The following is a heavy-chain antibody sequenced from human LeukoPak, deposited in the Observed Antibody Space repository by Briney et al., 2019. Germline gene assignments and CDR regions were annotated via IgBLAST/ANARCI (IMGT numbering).Heavy chain of an antibody. CDR1: GYTFTGYY. CDR2: INPNSGGT. D-gene: IGHD5-18*01. CDR3: ARESTAMVTMDY. V-gene: IGHV1-2*02. Sequence: ASVKVSCKASGYTFTGYYVHWVRQAPGQGLEWMGWINPNSGGTNYAQKFQGRVTMTRDTSISTAYMELSRLRSDDTAVYYCARESTAMVTMDYWGQGTLVTVSS. J-gene: IGHJ4*02.